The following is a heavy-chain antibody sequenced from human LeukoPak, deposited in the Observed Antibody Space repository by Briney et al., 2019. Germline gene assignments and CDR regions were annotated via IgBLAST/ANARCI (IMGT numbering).Heavy chain of an antibody. CDR1: GYIFTNHY. V-gene: IGHV1-2*02. J-gene: IGHJ4*02. CDR2: INPNSGGT. Sequence: GASVKVSCKASGYIFTNHYIHWVRQAPGQGLEWMGWINPNSGGTNYAQKFQGRVTMTRDTSISTAYMELSRLRSDDTAVYYCARTYRYCSGGSCYYFDYWGQGTLVTVSS. CDR3: ARTYRYCSGGSCYYFDY. D-gene: IGHD2-15*01.